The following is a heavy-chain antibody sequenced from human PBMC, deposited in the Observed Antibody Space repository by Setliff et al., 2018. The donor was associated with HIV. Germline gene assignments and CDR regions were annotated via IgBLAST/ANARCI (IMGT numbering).Heavy chain of an antibody. V-gene: IGHV1-69*13. Sequence: SVKVSCKASGGTFRNYALSWVRQAPGQGLEWMGGIIPMPGTANYAQKFQGRVTITADESTSTAYMELSSLRSEDTAVYYCAAGLLGVTYAPSFDYWGQGTLVTVSS. J-gene: IGHJ4*02. CDR3: AAGLLGVTYAPSFDY. CDR1: GGTFRNYA. CDR2: IIPMPGTA. D-gene: IGHD2-21*02.